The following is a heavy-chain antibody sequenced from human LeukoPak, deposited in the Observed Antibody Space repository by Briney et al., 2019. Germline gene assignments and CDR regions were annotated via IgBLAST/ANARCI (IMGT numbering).Heavy chain of an antibody. CDR1: GGTFSSYA. Sequence: SVKVSCKASGGTFSSYAISWVRQAPGQGLEWMGGIIPIFGTANYAQKFQGRVTITADESTSTAYMELSSLRSEDTAVYYCARLIVGAINDAFDIWGQGTMVTVSS. D-gene: IGHD1-26*01. CDR2: IIPIFGTA. V-gene: IGHV1-69*13. J-gene: IGHJ3*02. CDR3: ARLIVGAINDAFDI.